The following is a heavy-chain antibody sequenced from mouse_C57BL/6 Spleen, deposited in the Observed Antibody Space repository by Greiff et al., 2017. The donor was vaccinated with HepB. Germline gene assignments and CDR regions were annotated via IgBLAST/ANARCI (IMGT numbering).Heavy chain of an antibody. CDR2: INPYNGGT. D-gene: IGHD2-5*01. CDR3: ASGYYSNYVAY. J-gene: IGHJ3*01. V-gene: IGHV1-19*01. Sequence: EVKLQQSGPVLVKPGASVKMSCKASGYTFTDYYMNWVKQSHGKSLEWIGVINPYNGGTSYNQKFKGKATLTVDKSSSTAYMELNSLTSEDSAVYYCASGYYSNYVAYWGQGTLVTVSA. CDR1: GYTFTDYY.